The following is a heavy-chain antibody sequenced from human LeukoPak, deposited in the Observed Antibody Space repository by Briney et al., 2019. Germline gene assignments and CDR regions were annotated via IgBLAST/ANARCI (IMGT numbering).Heavy chain of an antibody. CDR1: GYTLTGYY. CDR3: ARTRGPVAGYYYFDY. V-gene: IGHV1-2*06. D-gene: IGHD6-19*01. Sequence: ASVKVSCKASGYTLTGYYMHWVRQAPGQGLEWMGRINPNSGGTNYAQKFQGRVTMTRDTSISTAYMELSRLRSDDTAVYYCARTRGPVAGYYYFDYWGQGTLVTVSS. J-gene: IGHJ4*02. CDR2: INPNSGGT.